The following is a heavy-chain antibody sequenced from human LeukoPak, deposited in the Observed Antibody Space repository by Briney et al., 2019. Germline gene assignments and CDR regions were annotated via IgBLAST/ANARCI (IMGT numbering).Heavy chain of an antibody. D-gene: IGHD3-16*02. J-gene: IGHJ4*02. CDR2: VYSGGMT. CDR1: GFTVSSNY. CDR3: VRGGLYHYSGTSGDY. Sequence: GGSLRLPCLVSGFTVSSNYMNWVRQAPGKGLEWVSVVYSGGMTYSADSVKGRFTISRDNAKNSMYLQMNSLRAEDTAVYYCVRGGLYHYSGTSGDYWGQGTLVTVSS. V-gene: IGHV3-66*01.